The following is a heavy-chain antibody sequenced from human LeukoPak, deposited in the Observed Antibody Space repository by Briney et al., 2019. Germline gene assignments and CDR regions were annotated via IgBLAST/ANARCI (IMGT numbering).Heavy chain of an antibody. CDR2: IIPIFGTA. J-gene: IGHJ4*02. Sequence: EASVKVSCKASGGTFSSYGISWVRRAPGQGLEWMGGIIPIFGTANYAQKFQGRITTTADVSTRTAYMELSSLRSEDTAVYYCASVGSGSYPFDYWGQGTLVTVSS. V-gene: IGHV1-69*13. CDR1: GGTFSSYG. CDR3: ASVGSGSYPFDY. D-gene: IGHD3-10*01.